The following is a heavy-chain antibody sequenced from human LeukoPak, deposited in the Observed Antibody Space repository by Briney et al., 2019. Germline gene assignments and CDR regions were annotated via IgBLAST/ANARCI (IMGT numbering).Heavy chain of an antibody. J-gene: IGHJ6*04. Sequence: PSETLSHTCTVSGGSISSYYWSWIRQPPGKGLEWIGYIYYSGSTNYNPSLKSRVTISVDTSKNQFSLKLSSVTAADTAVYYCARSSWSPLVDVWGKGTTVTVSS. CDR2: IYYSGST. D-gene: IGHD2-8*01. CDR3: ARSSWSPLVDV. V-gene: IGHV4-59*08. CDR1: GGSISSYY.